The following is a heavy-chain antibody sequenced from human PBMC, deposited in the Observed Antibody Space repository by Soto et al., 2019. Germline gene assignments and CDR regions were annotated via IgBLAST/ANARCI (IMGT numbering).Heavy chain of an antibody. CDR1: GGTFSSNV. Sequence: QVQLVQSGAEVKKPGSSVKVSCKASGGTFSSNVFTWVRQAPGQGLEWMGRLIPLFGTPIYAPKFQGRLTSTADESTSTAYVALSSLTSDDTAIYYWASGSGVTFGGVTREFDYWGRGPLVTVFS. CDR3: ASGSGVTFGGVTREFDY. V-gene: IGHV1-69*01. CDR2: LIPLFGTP. D-gene: IGHD3-16*01. J-gene: IGHJ4*02.